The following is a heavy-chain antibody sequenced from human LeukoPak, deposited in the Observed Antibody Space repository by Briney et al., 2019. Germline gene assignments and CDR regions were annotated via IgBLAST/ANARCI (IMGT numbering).Heavy chain of an antibody. CDR3: AVRGGVRIAFDT. CDR2: IYYSGST. V-gene: IGHV4-59*01. Sequence: PSETLSLTCTVSGSSISSYYWSWIRQPPGKGLEWIGYIYYSGSTNYNPSLKSRVTISVDTSKNQFSLKLSSVTAADTAVYYCAVRGGVRIAFDTWGQGTMVTVSS. J-gene: IGHJ3*02. CDR1: GSSISSYY. D-gene: IGHD3-16*01.